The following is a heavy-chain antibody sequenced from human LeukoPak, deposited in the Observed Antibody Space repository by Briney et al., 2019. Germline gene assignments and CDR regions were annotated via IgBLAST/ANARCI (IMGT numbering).Heavy chain of an antibody. V-gene: IGHV5-51*01. CDR2: IHPGDSDT. J-gene: IGHJ4*02. D-gene: IGHD2-8*01. CDR3: ARSPFYYFDY. Sequence: GESLKISCKGSGYSFTNYWIGWVRQMPGKGLEWVGIIHPGDSDTRYSPTFLGQVTISIDKSISTAYLQWNSLKASDTAMYYCARSPFYYFDYWGQGTLVSVPS. CDR1: GYSFTNYW.